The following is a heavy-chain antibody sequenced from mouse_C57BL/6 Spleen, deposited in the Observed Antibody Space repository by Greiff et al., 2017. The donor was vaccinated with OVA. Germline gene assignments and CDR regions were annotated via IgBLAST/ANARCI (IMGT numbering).Heavy chain of an antibody. Sequence: VQRVESGAELARPGASVKMSCKASGYTFTSYTMHWVKQRPGQGLEWIGYINPSSGYTKYNQKFKDKATLTADKSSSTAYMQLSSLTSEDSAVYYCARPITTVFDYWGQGTTLTVSS. CDR1: GYTFTSYT. CDR3: ARPITTVFDY. CDR2: INPSSGYT. V-gene: IGHV1-4*01. D-gene: IGHD1-1*01. J-gene: IGHJ2*01.